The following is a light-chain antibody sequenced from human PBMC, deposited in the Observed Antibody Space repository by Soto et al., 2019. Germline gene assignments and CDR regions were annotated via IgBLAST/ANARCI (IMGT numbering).Light chain of an antibody. CDR2: GVS. CDR3: SSYVSNNNYV. Sequence: QSVLTQPASVSGSRGQSITISCTGTSSDIGGYNYVSWYQQYPGKAPKLMIYGVSNRPSGVSNRFSGSKSGNTAPLTITGLQAEDEADYYCSSYVSNNNYVFGTGTKVTVL. J-gene: IGLJ1*01. V-gene: IGLV2-14*01. CDR1: SSDIGGYNY.